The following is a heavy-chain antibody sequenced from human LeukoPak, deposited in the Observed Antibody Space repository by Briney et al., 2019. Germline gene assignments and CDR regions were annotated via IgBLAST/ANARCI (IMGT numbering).Heavy chain of an antibody. D-gene: IGHD2-8*01. CDR3: ARPVLMVYAISDAFDI. CDR1: GGSFSGYY. Sequence: SETLSLTCAVYGGSFSGYYWSWIRQPPGKGLEWIGEINHSGSTNYNPSLKSRVTISVDTSKNQFSLKLSSVTAADTAVYYCARPVLMVYAISDAFDIWGQGTMVTVSS. CDR2: INHSGST. J-gene: IGHJ3*02. V-gene: IGHV4-34*01.